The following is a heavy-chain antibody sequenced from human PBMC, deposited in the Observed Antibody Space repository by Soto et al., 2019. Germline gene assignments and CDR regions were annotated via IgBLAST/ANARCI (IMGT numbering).Heavy chain of an antibody. CDR2: IHSGGST. V-gene: IGHV3-53*01. D-gene: IGHD3-16*01. CDR3: ASLPGGGY. Sequence: EVQLVESGGGLTQPGGSLRLSCAAAAFPVSSNHMSWVRQAPGKGLEWVSVIHSGGSTYYADSVRGRFTISRDNSKNTLYLQMNNLKAEDTAVYYCASLPGGGYLGQGTLVTVSS. CDR1: AFPVSSNH. J-gene: IGHJ4*02.